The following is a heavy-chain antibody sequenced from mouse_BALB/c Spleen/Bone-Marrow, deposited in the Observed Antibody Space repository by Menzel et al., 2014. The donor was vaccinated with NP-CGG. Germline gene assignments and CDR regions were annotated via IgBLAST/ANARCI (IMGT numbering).Heavy chain of an antibody. CDR2: INSNGGST. D-gene: IGHD1-1*01. CDR3: ARDYYGSSYAMDY. V-gene: IGHV5-6-3*01. CDR1: GFTFSSYG. J-gene: IGHJ4*01. Sequence: EVKLQESGGGLVQPEGSLKLSCAASGFTFSSYGMSWVRRTPDKRLELVATINSNGGSTYYPDSVKGRFTISRDNAKNTLYLQMSSLKSEDTAMYYCARDYYGSSYAMDYWGQGTSVTVSS.